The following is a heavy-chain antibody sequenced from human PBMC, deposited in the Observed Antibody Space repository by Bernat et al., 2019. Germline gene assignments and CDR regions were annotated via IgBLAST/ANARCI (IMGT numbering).Heavy chain of an antibody. CDR3: ARERFGEFEHYIDY. CDR2: ISSSSSYI. D-gene: IGHD3-10*01. Sequence: EVQLVESWGGLVKPGGSLRLSCSASGFTFSSYIMNWVRQAPGKGLEWVSSISSSSSYIYYADSVKGRFTISRDNSKNSLYLQMNSLIAEDTAVYYCARERFGEFEHYIDYWGKGTLVTVSS. CDR1: GFTFSSYI. J-gene: IGHJ4*02. V-gene: IGHV3-21*01.